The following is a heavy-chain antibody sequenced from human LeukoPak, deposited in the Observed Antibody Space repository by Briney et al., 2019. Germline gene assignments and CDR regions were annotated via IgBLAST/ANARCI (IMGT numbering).Heavy chain of an antibody. CDR1: GGTFSSYA. Sequence: AASVKVSCKASGGTFSSYAISWVRQAPGQGLEWMGGIIPIFGTANYAQKFQGRVTITADESTSTAYMELSSLRSEDTAVYYCARGTYSGYDLAPEIFDYWGQGTLVTVSS. CDR2: IIPIFGTA. J-gene: IGHJ4*02. V-gene: IGHV1-69*01. CDR3: ARGTYSGYDLAPEIFDY. D-gene: IGHD5-12*01.